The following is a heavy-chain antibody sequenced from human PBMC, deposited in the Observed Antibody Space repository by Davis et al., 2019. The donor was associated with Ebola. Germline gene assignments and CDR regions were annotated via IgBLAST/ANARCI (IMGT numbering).Heavy chain of an antibody. V-gene: IGHV3-30*03. CDR1: GFTFSSYG. CDR2: ISYDGSNK. D-gene: IGHD2-21*01. J-gene: IGHJ4*02. Sequence: PGGSLRLSCAASGFTFSSYGMHWVRQAPGKGLEWVAVISYDGSNKYYADSVKGRFTISRDNSKNTLYLQMNSLRAEDTAVYYCARDSLAYCGGDCLYFDYWGQGTLVTVSS. CDR3: ARDSLAYCGGDCLYFDY.